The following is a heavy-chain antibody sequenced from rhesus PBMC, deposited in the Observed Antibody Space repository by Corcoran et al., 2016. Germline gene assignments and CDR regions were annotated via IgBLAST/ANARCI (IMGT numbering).Heavy chain of an antibody. CDR2: INGKSGSP. V-gene: IGHV4-80*01. D-gene: IGHD3-34*01. Sequence: QVQLQESGPGLVKPSATLSLTCAVSGGSFSSYWWSWIRQHPGKGLEWIGEINGKSGSPNDNPSLESRVTIANDASKNQFSLQLSSVTAADTAVYYCARSYGVAYYLDYWGQGVLVTVSS. CDR3: ARSYGVAYYLDY. CDR1: GGSFSSYW. J-gene: IGHJ4*01.